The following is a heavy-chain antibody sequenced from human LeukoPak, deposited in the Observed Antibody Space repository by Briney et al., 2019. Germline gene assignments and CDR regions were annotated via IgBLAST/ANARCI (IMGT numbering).Heavy chain of an antibody. CDR3: ARGGSRLTTAGDLDY. CDR2: IYYSGST. J-gene: IGHJ4*02. Sequence: SETLSLTCTVSRGSISNSGYYWGWIRQPPGKGLEWIGSIYYSGSTYYSPSLKNRVTISVDTSRNQFSLKLTSVTAADTAVYYCARGGSRLTTAGDLDYWGQGALVTVSS. CDR1: RGSISNSGYY. D-gene: IGHD3-16*01. V-gene: IGHV4-39*01.